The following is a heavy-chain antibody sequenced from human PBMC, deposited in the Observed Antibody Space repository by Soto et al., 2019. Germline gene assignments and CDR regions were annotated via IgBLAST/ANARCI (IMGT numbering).Heavy chain of an antibody. V-gene: IGHV4-59*01. CDR1: GGSISSYN. J-gene: IGHJ6*02. Sequence: QVQLQESGPGLVKPSETLSLTCTVSGGSISSYNWSWIRQPPGKGLEWIGYIYYSGSTNYNPSLKSRVTISVDTSKNQFSLMLSSVTAADTAVYYCARGNWNDVAYYYGMDVWGQGTTVTVSS. CDR2: IYYSGST. D-gene: IGHD1-1*01. CDR3: ARGNWNDVAYYYGMDV.